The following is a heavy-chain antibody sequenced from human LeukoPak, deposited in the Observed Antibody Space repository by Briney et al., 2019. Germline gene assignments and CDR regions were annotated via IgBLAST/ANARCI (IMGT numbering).Heavy chain of an antibody. CDR1: GFTFSSYS. CDR2: ISSSSSYI. V-gene: IGHV3-21*01. D-gene: IGHD5-24*01. Sequence: GGSLTLSCAASGFTFSSYSMNWVRQAPGKGLEWVSSISSSSSYIYYADSVKGRFTISRDNAKNSLYLQMNSLRAEDTAVYYCARAEEGDGYNIDYWGQGTLVTVSS. J-gene: IGHJ4*02. CDR3: ARAEEGDGYNIDY.